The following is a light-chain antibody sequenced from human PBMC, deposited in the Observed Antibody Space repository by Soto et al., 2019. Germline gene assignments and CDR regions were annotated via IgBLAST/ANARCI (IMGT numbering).Light chain of an antibody. V-gene: IGKV1-9*01. CDR2: AAS. Sequence: DIQLTQSPSFLSASVGDRVTITCRASQGVSSYLAWYQHKPGKAPKVLIYAASTLQSGVPSRFSGSGSGTEFTLTISSLQPEDFATYYCQQLSSYPRTFGQGTKVEI. CDR3: QQLSSYPRT. J-gene: IGKJ1*01. CDR1: QGVSSY.